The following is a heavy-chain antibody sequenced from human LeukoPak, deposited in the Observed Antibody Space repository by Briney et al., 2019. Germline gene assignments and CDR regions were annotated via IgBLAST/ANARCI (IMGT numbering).Heavy chain of an antibody. J-gene: IGHJ4*02. CDR2: INQGGSDT. CDR1: GFTLNGYW. Sequence: PGGSLRLSCAASGFTLNGYWMSWVRQAPGKGLEWVANINQGGSDTYYVDSVKGRFTISTDNAKNSLYLQMNSLRDGDTAIYYCARDLFSGGYNGEDYWGQGTLVTVSS. D-gene: IGHD3-10*01. CDR3: ARDLFSGGYNGEDY. V-gene: IGHV3-7*01.